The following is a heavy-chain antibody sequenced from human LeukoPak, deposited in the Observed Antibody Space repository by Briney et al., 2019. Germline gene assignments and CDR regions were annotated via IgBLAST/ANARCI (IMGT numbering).Heavy chain of an antibody. D-gene: IGHD3-10*01. CDR3: AKDIGSGLITMVRGIGY. CDR2: ISWNSGNI. V-gene: IGHV3-9*01. CDR1: GFTFDDYA. J-gene: IGHJ4*02. Sequence: PGGSLRLSCAASGFTFDDYAMHWVRQAPGKGLEWVSGISWNSGNIGYADSVKGRFTISRDNAKNSLYLQMNSLRAEDTALYYCAKDIGSGLITMVRGIGYWGQGTLVTVSS.